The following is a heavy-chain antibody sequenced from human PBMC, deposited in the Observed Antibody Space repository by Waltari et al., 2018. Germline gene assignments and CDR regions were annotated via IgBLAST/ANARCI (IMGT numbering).Heavy chain of an antibody. J-gene: IGHJ6*03. CDR2: INHSGST. CDR1: GGSFSGYY. D-gene: IGHD6-6*01. Sequence: QVQLQQWGAGLLKPSETLSLTCAVYGGSFSGYYWSWLRQPPGKGLEWIGEINHSGSTNYNPSLKSRVTISVDTSKNQFSLKLSSVTAADTAVYYCARGGGISSRHYYYYMDVWGKGTTVTVSS. V-gene: IGHV4-34*01. CDR3: ARGGGISSRHYYYYMDV.